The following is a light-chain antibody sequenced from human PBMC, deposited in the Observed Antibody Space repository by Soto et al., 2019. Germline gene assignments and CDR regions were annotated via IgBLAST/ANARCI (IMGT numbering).Light chain of an antibody. Sequence: IMSSHSTGTLSLSKGERATLSRRASQSVSRTYLAWYQQKPVQAPRLLIYATSSRATGIPDRFSGSGSGTDFTLTISRLEPEDFAVYYCQQYGRSSTFGQG. CDR1: QSVSRTY. CDR3: QQYGRSST. J-gene: IGKJ5*01. V-gene: IGKV3-20*01. CDR2: ATS.